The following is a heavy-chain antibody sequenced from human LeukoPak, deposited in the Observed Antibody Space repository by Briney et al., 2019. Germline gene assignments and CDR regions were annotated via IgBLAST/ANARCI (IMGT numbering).Heavy chain of an antibody. CDR3: VKDYSTIAAAANPLFDY. CDR2: ISGSGDTT. Sequence: GGSLRLSCAASGFTFSSYAVTWVRQAPGKGLEWVSGISGSGDTTFYADSVKGRFTISRDNSKNTLYLQMHSLRAEDTAVYYCVKDYSTIAAAANPLFDYWGQGALVTVSS. J-gene: IGHJ4*02. V-gene: IGHV3-23*01. D-gene: IGHD6-13*01. CDR1: GFTFSSYA.